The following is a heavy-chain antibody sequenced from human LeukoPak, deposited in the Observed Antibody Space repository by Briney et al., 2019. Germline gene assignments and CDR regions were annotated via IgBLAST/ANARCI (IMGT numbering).Heavy chain of an antibody. Sequence: GGSLEISCKGSGSSFTRYWIGGGRPVPGKGVGGMGIIYPGDSDTRYSPSFQGQVTISADKSISTAYLQWSSLKASDTAMYYCATSGSSWYRDFDYWGQGTLLTVSS. CDR2: IYPGDSDT. V-gene: IGHV5-51*01. CDR3: ATSGSSWYRDFDY. CDR1: GSSFTRYW. J-gene: IGHJ4*02. D-gene: IGHD6-13*01.